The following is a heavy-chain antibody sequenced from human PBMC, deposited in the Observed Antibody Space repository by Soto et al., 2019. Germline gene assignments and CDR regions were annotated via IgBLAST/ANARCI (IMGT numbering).Heavy chain of an antibody. CDR2: ISRNGNYI. D-gene: IGHD3-3*01. V-gene: IGHV3-21*01. CDR1: GFTFSSFH. Sequence: GGSLRLSCAASGFTFSSFHMNWVRQAPGEGLEWVSSISRNGNYIYYADSVKGRFTISRDNAENSLSLQMNSLSAEDTAVYYCARVFGVSSRPRGYYYYYMDVWGKGTTVTVSS. CDR3: ARVFGVSSRPRGYYYYYMDV. J-gene: IGHJ6*03.